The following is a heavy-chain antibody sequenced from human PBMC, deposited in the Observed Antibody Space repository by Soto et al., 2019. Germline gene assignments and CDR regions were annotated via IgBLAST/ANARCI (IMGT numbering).Heavy chain of an antibody. J-gene: IGHJ6*03. CDR2: IYYSGST. V-gene: IGHV4-39*01. Sequence: SETLSLTCTVSGGSMSSTNYYWGWIRQPPGKGLEWIGSIYYSGSTYYNVSLKSRVTISVDTSKSQFSLELNSVTAADTAIYFCARINNWNYYYYYMDVWGTGTSVTVSS. CDR1: GGSMSSTNYY. D-gene: IGHD1-1*01. CDR3: ARINNWNYYYYYMDV.